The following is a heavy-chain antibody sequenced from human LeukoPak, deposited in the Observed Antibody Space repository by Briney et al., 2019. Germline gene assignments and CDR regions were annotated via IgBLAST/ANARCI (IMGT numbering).Heavy chain of an antibody. CDR1: GFTFSSYS. Sequence: GGSLRLSCAASGFTFSSYSMNWLRQAPGKGLEWVSSISSTSSHTCYADSVKGRFTISRDNAKNSLYLQMNSLRAEDTAVYYCARVGNGYDYWGQGTLVTVSS. CDR2: ISSTSSHT. J-gene: IGHJ4*02. CDR3: ARVGNGYDY. D-gene: IGHD5-18*01. V-gene: IGHV3-21*01.